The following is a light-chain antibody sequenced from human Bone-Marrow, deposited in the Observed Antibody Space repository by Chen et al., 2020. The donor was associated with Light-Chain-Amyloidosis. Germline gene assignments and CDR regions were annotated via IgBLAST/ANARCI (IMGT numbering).Light chain of an antibody. J-gene: IGLJ3*02. CDR1: NIGSTS. Sequence: SYVLTQPSSVSVAPGQTATIACGGNNIGSTSVHWYQQTPGQAPLLVVYDDSDRPSGIPERLSGSNSGNTATLTISRVEAGDEAAYYCQVWDRSSDRLVFGGGTKLTVL. V-gene: IGLV3-21*02. CDR3: QVWDRSSDRLV. CDR2: DDS.